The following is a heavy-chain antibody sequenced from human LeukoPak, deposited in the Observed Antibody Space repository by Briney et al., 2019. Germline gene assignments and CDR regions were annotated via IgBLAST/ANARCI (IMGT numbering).Heavy chain of an antibody. D-gene: IGHD3-10*01. J-gene: IGHJ4*02. CDR1: GGTFSSYA. V-gene: IGHV1-69*01. CDR3: ARDRAPAGEGFGDKLPYDY. CDR2: IIPILGTA. Sequence: GASVKVSCKASGGTFSSYAIGWVRQTPGQGLEWMGGIIPILGTANYAQKFQGRVTITADESTSTAYMELSSLRSEDTAVYYCARDRAPAGEGFGDKLPYDYWGQGTLVTVSS.